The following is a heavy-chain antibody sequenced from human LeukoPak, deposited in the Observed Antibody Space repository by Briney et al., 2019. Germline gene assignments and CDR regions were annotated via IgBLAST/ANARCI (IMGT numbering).Heavy chain of an antibody. CDR3: ARDQGYRYGYGDFDY. CDR2: IIPIFGTA. D-gene: IGHD5-18*01. CDR1: GGTFRSYA. V-gene: IGHV1-69*13. Sequence: RASVKVSCKASGGTFRSYAISWVRQAPGQGLEWMGGIIPIFGTANYAQKFQGRVRITADESTSTAYMELSSLRSEDTAVYYCARDQGYRYGYGDFDYWGQGTLVTVSS. J-gene: IGHJ4*02.